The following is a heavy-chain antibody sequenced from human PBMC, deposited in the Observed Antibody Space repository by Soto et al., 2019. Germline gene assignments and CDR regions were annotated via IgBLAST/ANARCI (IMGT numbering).Heavy chain of an antibody. CDR3: ARSCSSNSCYDVFDY. V-gene: IGHV4-4*07. CDR1: GGSISSYY. J-gene: IGHJ4*02. D-gene: IGHD2-2*01. CDR2: IYTSGST. Sequence: QVQLQESGPGLLKPSETLSLTCTVSGGSISSYYWSWIRQPAVKGLEWIGRIYTSGSTNYNPSLKSRVTMSVDTSKNQFSLKLSSVTSADTAVYYCARSCSSNSCYDVFDYWGQGTLVTVSS.